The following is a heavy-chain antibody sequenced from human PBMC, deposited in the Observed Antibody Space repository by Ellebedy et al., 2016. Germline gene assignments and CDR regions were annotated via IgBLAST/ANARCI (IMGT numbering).Heavy chain of an antibody. J-gene: IGHJ6*02. D-gene: IGHD2-21*01. CDR3: ARVCGYCGGVPPLYFGLDV. V-gene: IGHV1-69*13. CDR2: IIPFYDST. Sequence: SVKVSXXASGDTLISYSIAWVRQAPGQGLEWMGGIIPFYDSTNYAQKFQGRVTLSANESTGTAYMELSSLRSEDTAVYYCARVCGYCGGVPPLYFGLDVWGQGTSVTVSS. CDR1: GDTLISYS.